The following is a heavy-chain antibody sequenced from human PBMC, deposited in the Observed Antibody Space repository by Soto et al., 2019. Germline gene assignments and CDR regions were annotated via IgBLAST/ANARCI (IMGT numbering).Heavy chain of an antibody. J-gene: IGHJ4*02. D-gene: IGHD6-19*01. V-gene: IGHV3-23*01. CDR2: IGGTGGTT. CDR1: GCTFSTYA. Sequence: EVQLLDSGGGLVQPGGSLRLSCVASGCTFSTYAMSWVRQAPGQGLEWVSGIGGTGGTTRYADSVKGRFTISRDNSKNTLYLQMNSLRVADTADDYCATTLYGGWDYWGRGTLVTFSS. CDR3: ATTLYGGWDY.